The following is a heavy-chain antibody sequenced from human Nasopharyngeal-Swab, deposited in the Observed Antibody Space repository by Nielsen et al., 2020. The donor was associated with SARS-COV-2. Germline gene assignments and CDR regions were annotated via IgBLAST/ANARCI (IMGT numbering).Heavy chain of an antibody. CDR3: ARDPYYYGSMGAFDI. J-gene: IGHJ3*02. CDR1: GYTFTSYY. V-gene: IGHV1-46*01. D-gene: IGHD3-10*01. Sequence: ASVKVSCKASGYTFTSYYMHWVRQAPGQGLEWMGIINPSGGSTSYAQKFQGRVTMTRDTSTSTVYMELSSLRSEDTAVYYCARDPYYYGSMGAFDIWGQGTMVTVSS. CDR2: INPSGGST.